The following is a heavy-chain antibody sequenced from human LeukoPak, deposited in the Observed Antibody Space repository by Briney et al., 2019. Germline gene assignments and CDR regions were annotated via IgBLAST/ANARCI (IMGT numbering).Heavy chain of an antibody. CDR3: ARPMSVVPAAYDY. D-gene: IGHD2-2*01. V-gene: IGHV3-30*03. CDR2: ISYDGSNK. J-gene: IGHJ4*02. Sequence: GGSLRLSCAASGFTFSSYGMHWVRQAPGKGLEWVAVISYDGSNKYYADSVKGRFTISRDNSKNTLYLQMNSLRAEDTAVYYCARPMSVVPAAYDYWGQGTLVTVSS. CDR1: GFTFSSYG.